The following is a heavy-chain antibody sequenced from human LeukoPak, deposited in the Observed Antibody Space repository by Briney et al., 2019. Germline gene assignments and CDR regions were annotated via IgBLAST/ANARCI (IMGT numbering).Heavy chain of an antibody. D-gene: IGHD2-2*01. CDR1: GFTFSSYS. V-gene: IGHV3-21*01. Sequence: GGSLRLSCAASGFTFSSYSMNWVRQAPGKGLEWVSSISSSSSYIYYADSVKGRFTISRDNAKNSLYLQMNSLRAEDTAVYYCARGGDIVVVPAAISDYWGQGTLVTVSS. CDR2: ISSSSSYI. J-gene: IGHJ4*02. CDR3: ARGGDIVVVPAAISDY.